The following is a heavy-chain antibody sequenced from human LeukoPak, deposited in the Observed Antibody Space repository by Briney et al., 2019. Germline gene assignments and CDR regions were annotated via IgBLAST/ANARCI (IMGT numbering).Heavy chain of an antibody. J-gene: IGHJ4*02. CDR1: GFTFSSHS. CDR2: ISSSSSTI. D-gene: IGHD3-22*01. CDR3: ARGAYYYED. V-gene: IGHV3-48*01. Sequence: GGSLRLSCAASGFTFSSHSMNWVRQAPGKGLEWVSYISSSSSTIYCADSVKGRFTISRDNAKNSLYLQINSLRAEDTAVYYCARGAYYYEDWGQGTLVTVSS.